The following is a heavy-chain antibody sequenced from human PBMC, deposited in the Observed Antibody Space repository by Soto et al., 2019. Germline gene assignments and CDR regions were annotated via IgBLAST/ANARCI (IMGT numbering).Heavy chain of an antibody. CDR2: IYSGGYT. CDR3: HSNRGGGGY. J-gene: IGHJ4*02. Sequence: EVQLVESGGGLIQPGGSLRLSCAVSGFTVSNNYMSWVRQAPGKGLEGVSFIYSGGYTAYGDSVKGRFTIPRDNSKNTQFLKMKTQGAAASSFVSCHSNRGGGGYWGQGTLVTVSS. V-gene: IGHV3-53*01. CDR1: GFTVSNNY. D-gene: IGHD3-10*01.